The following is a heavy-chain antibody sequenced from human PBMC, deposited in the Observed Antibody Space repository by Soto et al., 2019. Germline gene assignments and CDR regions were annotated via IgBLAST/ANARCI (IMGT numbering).Heavy chain of an antibody. CDR3: ARPYSGGPNDPFDV. J-gene: IGHJ3*01. Sequence: GESLKISCRGSGYSFTNDWIGWVRQMRGKGLEWMGIIYPGDSHAIYSPSFQGQVTMSADKSISTAYLQWSSLKASDTAMYYCARPYSGGPNDPFDVWGQGTMVTVSS. CDR2: IYPGDSHA. D-gene: IGHD1-26*01. V-gene: IGHV5-51*01. CDR1: GYSFTNDW.